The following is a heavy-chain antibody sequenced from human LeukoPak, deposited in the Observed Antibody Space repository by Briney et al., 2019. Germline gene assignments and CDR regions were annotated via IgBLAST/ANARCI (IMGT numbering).Heavy chain of an antibody. CDR1: GGSFSGYY. V-gene: IGHV4-34*01. CDR2: INHSGST. Sequence: PSETLSLTCAVYGGSFSGYYWSWIRQPPGKGLEWIGEINHSGSTNYNPSLKSRVTISLDTSKNQFSLRLSSVTAADTAVYYCARDKGYHFDYWGQGTLVTVSS. D-gene: IGHD6-13*01. CDR3: ARDKGYHFDY. J-gene: IGHJ4*02.